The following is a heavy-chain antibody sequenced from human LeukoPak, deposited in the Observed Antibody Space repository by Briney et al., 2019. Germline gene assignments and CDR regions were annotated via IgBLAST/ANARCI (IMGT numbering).Heavy chain of an antibody. D-gene: IGHD3-22*01. CDR2: IKQDGSEK. CDR3: ARALYDSSGYYWSTYYYYYMDV. V-gene: IGHV3-7*01. CDR1: GFTFSGST. J-gene: IGHJ6*03. Sequence: GGSLRLSCAASGFTFSGSTMHWVRQAPGKGLEWVANIKQDGSEKYYVDSVKGRFTISRDNAKNSLYLQMNSLRAEDTAVYYCARALYDSSGYYWSTYYYYYMDVWGKGTTVTVSS.